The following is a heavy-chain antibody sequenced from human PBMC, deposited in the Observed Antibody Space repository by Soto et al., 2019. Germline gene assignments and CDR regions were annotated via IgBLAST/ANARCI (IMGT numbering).Heavy chain of an antibody. D-gene: IGHD3-3*01. V-gene: IGHV1-2*04. CDR3: ERDLRSGFYGMDV. CDR1: GYTFTGYY. Sequence: ASVKVSCKASGYTFTGYYMHWVRQAPGQGLEWMGWINPNSGGTNYAQKFQGWVTMTRDTSISTAYMELSRLRSDDTAVYYCERDLRSGFYGMDVWGQGTTVTVSS. CDR2: INPNSGGT. J-gene: IGHJ6*02.